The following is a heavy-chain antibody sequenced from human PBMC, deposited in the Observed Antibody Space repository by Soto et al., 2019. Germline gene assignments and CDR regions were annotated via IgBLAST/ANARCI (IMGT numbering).Heavy chain of an antibody. V-gene: IGHV3-48*02. Sequence: EGSLRLSCAASGFTFSSYSMNWVHQAPGKGLEWVSYISSSSSTIYYADSVKGRFTISRDNAKNSLYLQMNSLRDEDTAVYYCARDTMTEDLNWFDPWGQGTLVTVSS. J-gene: IGHJ5*02. D-gene: IGHD3-22*01. CDR3: ARDTMTEDLNWFDP. CDR1: GFTFSSYS. CDR2: ISSSSSTI.